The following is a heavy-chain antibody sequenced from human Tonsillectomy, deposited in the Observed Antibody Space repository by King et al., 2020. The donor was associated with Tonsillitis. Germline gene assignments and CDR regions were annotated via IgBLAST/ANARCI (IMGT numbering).Heavy chain of an antibody. Sequence: VQLVESGGGVVQPGRSLRLSCAASGFTFSSYAMHWVRQAPGKGLEWVAVISYDGSNKYYADSVKGRFTISRDNSQNTVFLQMNSLRAGDTAVYYCAKEEVAFDYWGQGTLVTVSS. V-gene: IGHV3-30*18. CDR3: AKEEVAFDY. J-gene: IGHJ4*02. CDR1: GFTFSSYA. CDR2: ISYDGSNK.